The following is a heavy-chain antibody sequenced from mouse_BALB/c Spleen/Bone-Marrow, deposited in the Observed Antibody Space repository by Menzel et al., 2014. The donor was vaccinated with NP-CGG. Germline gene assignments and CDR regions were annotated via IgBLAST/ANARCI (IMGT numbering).Heavy chain of an antibody. J-gene: IGHJ3*01. Sequence: VESGGSLKLSCAASGFTFSSYTMSWVRQTPEKRLEWVAYISNGGGSTYYPDTVKGRFTVSRDNAKNTLYLQMSSLKSEDTAMYYCARRAGAYWGQGTLVTVSA. CDR2: ISNGGGST. CDR1: GFTFSSYT. CDR3: ARRAGAY. D-gene: IGHD3-3*01. V-gene: IGHV5-12-2*01.